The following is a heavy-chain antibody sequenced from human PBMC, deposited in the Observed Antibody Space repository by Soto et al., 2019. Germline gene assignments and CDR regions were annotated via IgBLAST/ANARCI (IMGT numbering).Heavy chain of an antibody. D-gene: IGHD3-3*01. CDR3: ARVVGGYDFWSGYYGMDV. J-gene: IGHJ6*02. Sequence: PSETLSLTCAVYGGSFSGYYWSWIRQPPGKGLEWIGEINHSGSTYYNPSLKSRVTISVDTSKNQFSLKLSSVTAADTAVYYCARVVGGYDFWSGYYGMDVWGQGTTVTVSS. V-gene: IGHV4-34*01. CDR1: GGSFSGYY. CDR2: INHSGST.